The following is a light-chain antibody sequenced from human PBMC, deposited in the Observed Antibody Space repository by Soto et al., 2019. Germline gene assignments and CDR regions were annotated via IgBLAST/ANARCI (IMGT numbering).Light chain of an antibody. Sequence: EIVMTQSPATLSVSPGEGATLSCRASQSVSSNLAWYQQKPGQAPRLLIYGASTRATGIPDRFSGSGSGTDFTLTISSLQSEDFAVYYCQQSNSWPPITFGKGTRLEIK. J-gene: IGKJ5*01. CDR1: QSVSSN. CDR2: GAS. V-gene: IGKV3D-15*01. CDR3: QQSNSWPPIT.